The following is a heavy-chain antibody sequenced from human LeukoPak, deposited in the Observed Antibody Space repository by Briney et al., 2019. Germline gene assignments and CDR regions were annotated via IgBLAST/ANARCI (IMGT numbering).Heavy chain of an antibody. J-gene: IGHJ4*02. CDR2: IYYSGST. CDR1: GGSISSYY. CDR3: ARADTAMAEPFDH. D-gene: IGHD5-18*01. Sequence: PSETLSLTCTVSGGSISSYYWSWIRQPPGKGLEWIGYIYYSGSTNYNPSLKSRVTISVDTSKNQFSLKLSSVTAADTAVYYCARADTAMAEPFDHWGQGTLVTVSS. V-gene: IGHV4-59*01.